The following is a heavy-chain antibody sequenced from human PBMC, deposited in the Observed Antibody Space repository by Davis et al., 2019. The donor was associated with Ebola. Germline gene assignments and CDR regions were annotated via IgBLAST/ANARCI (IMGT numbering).Heavy chain of an antibody. J-gene: IGHJ4*02. CDR3: ARFYCTGGVCRYYFDY. CDR1: GYTFTSYD. V-gene: IGHV1-8*01. Sequence: ASVKVSCKASGYTFTSYDINWVRQATGQGLEWMGWMNPNSGNTGYAQKFQGRVTMTRNTSISTAYMELSSLSSEDTAVYYCARFYCTGGVCRYYFDYWGQGTLVTVSS. D-gene: IGHD2-8*02. CDR2: MNPNSGNT.